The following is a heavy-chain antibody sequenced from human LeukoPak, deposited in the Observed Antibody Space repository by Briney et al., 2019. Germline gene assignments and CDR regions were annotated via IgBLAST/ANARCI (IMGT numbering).Heavy chain of an antibody. CDR1: GLPIADFA. CDR3: ARGAVAGRSYYYGMDV. V-gene: IGHV3-30-3*01. CDR2: ISYDGSNK. D-gene: IGHD6-19*01. Sequence: GGSLRLSCVASGLPIADFAMHWVRQAPGKGLEWVAVISYDGSNKYYADSVKGRFTISRDNSKNTLYLQMNSLSAEDTAVYYCARGAVAGRSYYYGMDVWGQGTTVTVSS. J-gene: IGHJ6*02.